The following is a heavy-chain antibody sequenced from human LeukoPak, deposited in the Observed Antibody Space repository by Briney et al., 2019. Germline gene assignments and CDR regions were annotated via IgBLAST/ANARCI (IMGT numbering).Heavy chain of an antibody. CDR1: GYTFTSYD. CDR3: ARDRGYYDSSGYYQNPFDY. J-gene: IGHJ4*02. Sequence: ASVKVSCKASGYTFTSYDINWVRQATGQGLEWMGWMNPNSGNTGYAQKFQGRVTMTRNTSISTAYMELSSLRSEDTAVYYCARDRGYYDSSGYYQNPFDYWGQGTLVTVSS. CDR2: MNPNSGNT. D-gene: IGHD3-22*01. V-gene: IGHV1-8*01.